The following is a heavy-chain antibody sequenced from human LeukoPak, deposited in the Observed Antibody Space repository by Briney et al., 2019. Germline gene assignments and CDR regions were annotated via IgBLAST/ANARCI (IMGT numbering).Heavy chain of an antibody. J-gene: IGHJ4*02. Sequence: PSETLSLTCVVYGGSFSDNYWTWIRQPPGKGPEWIGEINHSGTTSYNPSLQSRVTVSVDTSKNQFSLKLSSVTAADTAVYYCARRRRHEFTYGYVFYFDNWGQGTLVTVSS. CDR1: GGSFSDNY. V-gene: IGHV4-34*01. CDR3: ARRRRHEFTYGYVFYFDN. CDR2: INHSGTT. D-gene: IGHD3-16*01.